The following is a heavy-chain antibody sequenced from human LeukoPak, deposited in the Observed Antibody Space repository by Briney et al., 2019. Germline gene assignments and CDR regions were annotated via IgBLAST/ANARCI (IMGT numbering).Heavy chain of an antibody. V-gene: IGHV3-64*01. J-gene: IGHJ4*02. CDR2: ISSNGGST. CDR1: GFTFSSYA. Sequence: GGSLRLSCAASGFTFSSYAMHWVRQAPGKGLEYVSAISSNGGSTYYANSVKGRFTISRDNSKNTLYLQMGSLRAEDMAVYYCARGGSDGYSDYWGQGTLVTVSS. D-gene: IGHD1-26*01. CDR3: ARGGSDGYSDY.